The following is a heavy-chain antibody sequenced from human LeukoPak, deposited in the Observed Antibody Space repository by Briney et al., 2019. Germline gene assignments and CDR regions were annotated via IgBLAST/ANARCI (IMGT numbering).Heavy chain of an antibody. J-gene: IGHJ4*02. D-gene: IGHD3-10*01. CDR3: ARLGEWPVDY. CDR2: IYYSGST. V-gene: IGHV4-39*01. Sequence: SETLSLTCTVSGGSISSSSYYWGWIRQPPGKGLEWIGSIYYSGSTYYNPSLKSRVTISVDTSKNQFSLKLSSMTAADTAVYYCARLGEWPVDYWGQGTLVTVSS. CDR1: GGSISSSSYY.